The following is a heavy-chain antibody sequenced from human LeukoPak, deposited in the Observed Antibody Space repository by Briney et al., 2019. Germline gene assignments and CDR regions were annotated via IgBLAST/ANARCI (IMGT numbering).Heavy chain of an antibody. CDR1: GYTLTELS. J-gene: IGHJ5*02. CDR3: ATLGDSGYGGWFDP. D-gene: IGHD5-12*01. V-gene: IGHV1-24*01. CDR2: FDPEDGET. Sequence: ASVKVSCKVSGYTLTELSMHWVRQAPGKGLEWMGGFDPEDGETIYAQKFQGRVTMIEDTSTDTAYMELSSLRSEDTAVYYCATLGDSGYGGWFDPWGQGTLVTVSS.